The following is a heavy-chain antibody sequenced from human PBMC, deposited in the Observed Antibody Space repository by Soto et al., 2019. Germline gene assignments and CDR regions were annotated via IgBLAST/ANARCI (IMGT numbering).Heavy chain of an antibody. V-gene: IGHV4-39*01. CDR1: GASISIGTDY. D-gene: IGHD3-22*01. J-gene: IGHJ4*02. CDR2: IHYSGST. Sequence: SETLSLTCSVSGASISIGTDYWGWIRQPPGKGLEWIGNIHYSGSTYYNPSLKSRVNISVDTSKNQFSLKLSSVTAADTAMYYCARRHSHVFYDRSISVPWGQGAQVPVSS. CDR3: ARRHSHVFYDRSISVP.